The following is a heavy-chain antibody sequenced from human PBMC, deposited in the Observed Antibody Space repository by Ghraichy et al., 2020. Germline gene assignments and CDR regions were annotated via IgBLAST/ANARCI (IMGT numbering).Heavy chain of an antibody. J-gene: IGHJ4*02. V-gene: IGHV4-4*07. CDR3: ARGAARSYRMFDS. Sequence: SETLSLTCTVSGGSIRGYYWSWIRQPAGKGLEWIGRLYSSGSTNYNPSLNSRVTMSIDTSKNQFSLNLSTVTAADTAVYYCARGAARSYRMFDSWGQGTLVTVSS. CDR1: GGSIRGYY. D-gene: IGHD6-6*01. CDR2: LYSSGST.